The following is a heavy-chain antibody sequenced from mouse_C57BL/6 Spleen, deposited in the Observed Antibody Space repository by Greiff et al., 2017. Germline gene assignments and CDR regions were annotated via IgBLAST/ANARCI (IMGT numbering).Heavy chain of an antibody. Sequence: VQLKESGPELVKPGASVKIPCKASGYTFTDYNMDWVKQSHGKSLEWIGDINPNNGGTIYNQKFKGKATLTVDKSSSTAYMELRSLTSEDTAVYYCARWDDYEAWFAYWGQGTLVTVSA. D-gene: IGHD2-4*01. V-gene: IGHV1-18*01. CDR3: ARWDDYEAWFAY. CDR1: GYTFTDYN. J-gene: IGHJ3*01. CDR2: INPNNGGT.